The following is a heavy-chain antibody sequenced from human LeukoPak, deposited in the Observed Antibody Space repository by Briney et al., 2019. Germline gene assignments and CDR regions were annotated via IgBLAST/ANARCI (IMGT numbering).Heavy chain of an antibody. CDR1: GFTVSSNY. CDR2: IYSGGST. V-gene: IGHV3-53*01. CDR3: AKWGGYYDSSGYYSPDWYFDP. J-gene: IGHJ2*01. Sequence: PGGSLRLSCAASGFTVSSNYMSWVRQAPGKGLEWVSVIYSGGSTYYADSVKGRFTISRDNAKNSLYLQMNSLRAEDTAVYYCAKWGGYYDSSGYYSPDWYFDPWGRGTLVTVSS. D-gene: IGHD3-22*01.